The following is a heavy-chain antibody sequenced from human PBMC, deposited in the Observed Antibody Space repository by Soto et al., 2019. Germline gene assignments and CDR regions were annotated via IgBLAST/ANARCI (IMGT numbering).Heavy chain of an antibody. D-gene: IGHD3-3*01. J-gene: IGHJ5*02. CDR1: GGSISSYY. V-gene: IGHV4-59*01. CDR3: ARGPEKIYDFWSGLHHWFDP. CDR2: IYYSWST. Sequence: SETLSLTCTVSGGSISSYYWSRIRQPPGKGLEWIGYIYYSWSTNYNPSLKSRVTISVDTSKNQFSLKLSSVTAADTAVYYCARGPEKIYDFWSGLHHWFDPWGQGTLVAVSS.